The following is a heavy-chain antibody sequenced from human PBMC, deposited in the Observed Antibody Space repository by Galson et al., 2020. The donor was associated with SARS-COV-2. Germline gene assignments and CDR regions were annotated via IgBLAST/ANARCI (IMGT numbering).Heavy chain of an antibody. Sequence: GGSLRLSCAASGFTFDDYAMHWVRQAPGKGLEWVSGISWNSGSIGYADSVKGRFTISRDNAKNSLYLQMNSLRAEDTALYYCAKDTSPVAGLDAFDIWGQGTMVTVSS. CDR1: GFTFDDYA. CDR2: ISWNSGSI. V-gene: IGHV3-9*01. CDR3: AKDTSPVAGLDAFDI. J-gene: IGHJ3*02. D-gene: IGHD6-19*01.